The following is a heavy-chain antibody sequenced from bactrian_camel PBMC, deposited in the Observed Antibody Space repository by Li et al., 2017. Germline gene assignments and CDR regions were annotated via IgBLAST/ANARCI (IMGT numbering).Heavy chain of an antibody. D-gene: IGHD7*01. CDR1: GATAGRHC. J-gene: IGHJ6*01. CDR2: MYNRLVLKS. Sequence: QLVESGGGSVRTGGSLRLSCAASGATAGRHCMGWFRQGPGKEREGVAAMYNRLVLKSYYSDSVKDRFTISLDNDKNTLYLQMLSLKPEDTAMYYCAARFGGCRADISAADFGYWGQGTQVTVS. CDR3: AARFGGCRADISAADFGY. V-gene: IGHV3S28*01.